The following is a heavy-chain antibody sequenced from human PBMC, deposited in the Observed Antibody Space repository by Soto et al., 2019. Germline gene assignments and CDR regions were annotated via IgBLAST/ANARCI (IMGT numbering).Heavy chain of an antibody. V-gene: IGHV1-69*13. D-gene: IGHD2-2*01. J-gene: IGHJ3*02. CDR2: IIPIFGTA. CDR3: AAGQGRDIVVVPAADAFDI. Sequence: SVKVSCKASGGTFSSYAISWVRQAPGQGLDWMGGIIPIFGTANYAQKFQGRVTITADESTSTAYMELSSLRSEDTAVYYCAAGQGRDIVVVPAADAFDIWGQGTTVTV. CDR1: GGTFSSYA.